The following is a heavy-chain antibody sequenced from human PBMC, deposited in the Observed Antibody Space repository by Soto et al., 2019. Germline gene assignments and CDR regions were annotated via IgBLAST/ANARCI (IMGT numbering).Heavy chain of an antibody. CDR2: TYYRSKWYN. CDR3: ARVYYYGSGSSYSYYGMDV. V-gene: IGHV6-1*01. Sequence: SQTLSLTCAISGDSVSSSSAAWNWIRQSPSRGLEWLGRTYYRSKWYNDYAVSVKSRITINPDTSKNQFSLQLNSVTPEDTAVYYCARVYYYGSGSSYSYYGMDVWGQGTTVTVSS. D-gene: IGHD3-10*01. J-gene: IGHJ6*02. CDR1: GDSVSSSSAA.